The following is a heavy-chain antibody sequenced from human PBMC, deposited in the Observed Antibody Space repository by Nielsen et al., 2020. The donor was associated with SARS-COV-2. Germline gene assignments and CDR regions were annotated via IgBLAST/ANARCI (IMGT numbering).Heavy chain of an antibody. J-gene: IGHJ4*02. CDR1: GFTFGSYE. CDR3: ARGRYYFDF. V-gene: IGHV3-48*03. Sequence: GESLKISCAASGFTFGSYELNWVRQAPGKGLEWVSYISGSGNTIYYTDSVKGRFTISRDNAKNSLSLQMNSLRPEDTAVYYCARGRYYFDFWGQGTLVTVSS. CDR2: ISGSGNTI.